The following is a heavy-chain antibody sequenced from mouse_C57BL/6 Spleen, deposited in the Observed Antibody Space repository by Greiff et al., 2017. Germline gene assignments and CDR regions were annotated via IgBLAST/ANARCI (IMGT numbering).Heavy chain of an antibody. CDR3: SRTDLSYYAMDY. Sequence: QVQLQQPGAELVMPGASVKLSCKASGYTFTSYWMHWVKQRPGQGLEWIGEIDPSDSYTNYNQKFKGKSTLTVDKSSSTAYMQLSSLTSEDSAVYYYSRTDLSYYAMDYWGQGTTVTVSS. CDR2: IDPSDSYT. J-gene: IGHJ4*01. D-gene: IGHD5-1*01. CDR1: GYTFTSYW. V-gene: IGHV1-69*01.